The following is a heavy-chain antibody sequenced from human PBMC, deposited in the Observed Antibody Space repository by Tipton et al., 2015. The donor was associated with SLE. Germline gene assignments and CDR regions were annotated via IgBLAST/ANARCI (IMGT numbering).Heavy chain of an antibody. J-gene: IGHJ5*02. CDR2: IYTSGST. D-gene: IGHD1-14*01. V-gene: IGHV4-61*09. CDR3: ARWGAQLGTDNWFDP. CDR1: GYSISSGSYY. Sequence: TLSLTCEVSGYSISSGSYYWSWIRQPAGKGLEWIGYIYTSGSTNYNPSLKSRVTISVDTSKNQFSLKLSSVTAADTAVYYCARWGAQLGTDNWFDPWGQGTLVTVFS.